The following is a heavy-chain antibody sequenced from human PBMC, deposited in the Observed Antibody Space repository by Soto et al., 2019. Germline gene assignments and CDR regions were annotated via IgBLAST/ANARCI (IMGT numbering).Heavy chain of an antibody. J-gene: IGHJ5*01. CDR2: ISSSSSTI. Sequence: PGGSLRLSCAASGFTFSSYSMNWVRQAPGKGLEWVSYISSSSSTIYYADSVKGRFTISRDNSKNTLYLQMNSLRAEDTVVYYCALKELVTLVWFDSWGQGTLVTVSS. CDR3: ALKELVTLVWFDS. V-gene: IGHV3-48*01. CDR1: GFTFSSYS. D-gene: IGHD5-18*01.